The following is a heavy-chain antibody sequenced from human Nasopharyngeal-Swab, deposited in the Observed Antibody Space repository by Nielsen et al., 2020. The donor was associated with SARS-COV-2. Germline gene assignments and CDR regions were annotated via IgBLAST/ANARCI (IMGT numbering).Heavy chain of an antibody. CDR2: INHSGST. J-gene: IGHJ6*02. D-gene: IGHD2-2*01. V-gene: IGHV4-34*01. CDR3: ARNRVSSTSEAPNYYYYYGMDV. CDR1: GGSFSGYY. Sequence: SETLSLTCAVYGGSFSGYYWSWIRQPPGKGLEWIGEINHSGSTNYNPSLKSRVTISVDTSKNQFSLKLSSVTAADTAVYYCARNRVSSTSEAPNYYYYYGMDVWGRGTTVTVSS.